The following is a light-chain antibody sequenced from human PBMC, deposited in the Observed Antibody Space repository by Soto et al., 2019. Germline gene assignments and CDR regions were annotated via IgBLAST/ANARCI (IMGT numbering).Light chain of an antibody. Sequence: QAVVTQEPSLTVSPGGTVTLTCGSSTGAVTSGHYPYWFQQKPGQAPRTLIYDTSNKHSWTPARFSGSLLGGKAALTLSGAQPEDEAEYYCLLSYSGGEGVFGGVTKVTVL. J-gene: IGLJ2*01. CDR3: LLSYSGGEGV. CDR1: TGAVTSGHY. CDR2: DTS. V-gene: IGLV7-46*01.